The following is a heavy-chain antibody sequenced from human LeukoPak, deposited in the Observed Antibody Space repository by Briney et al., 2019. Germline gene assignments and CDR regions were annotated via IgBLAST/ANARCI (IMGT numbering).Heavy chain of an antibody. CDR2: INPSGGST. CDR1: GYTFTSYY. J-gene: IGHJ4*02. D-gene: IGHD6-13*01. V-gene: IGHV1-46*01. Sequence: GASVKVSCKASGYTFTSYYMHWVRQAPGQGLEWMGIINPSGGSTSYAQKFQGRVTITRDTSASTAYMELSSLRSEDMAVYYCARDLLSEWIAADHSTTYYFDYWGQGTLVTVSS. CDR3: ARDLLSEWIAADHSTTYYFDY.